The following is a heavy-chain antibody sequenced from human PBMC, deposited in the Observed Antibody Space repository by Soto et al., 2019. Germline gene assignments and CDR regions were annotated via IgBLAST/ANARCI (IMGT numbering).Heavy chain of an antibody. CDR2: INGDGSGT. V-gene: IGHV3-74*03. Sequence: EVQLVESGGGLVQPGGSLRLSCAASGFTFSTYLMHWVRQAPGKGLVWVSRINGDGSGTTYADSVKGRFTISRDNAKTTLYLQMSSLRAEDTAVYYCPRSRYISGWPYFDSWGQGSLVPVSS. CDR3: PRSRYISGWPYFDS. CDR1: GFTFSTYL. J-gene: IGHJ4*02. D-gene: IGHD2-15*01.